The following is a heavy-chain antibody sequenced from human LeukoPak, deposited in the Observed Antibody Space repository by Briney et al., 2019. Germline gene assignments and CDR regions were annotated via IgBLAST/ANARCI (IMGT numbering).Heavy chain of an antibody. CDR1: GFTFSSYG. J-gene: IGHJ4*02. D-gene: IGHD6-19*01. V-gene: IGHV3-33*01. CDR3: ARDNQWLASHYFDY. CDR2: IWYDRSNK. Sequence: PGRSLRLSCAASGFTFSSYGMHWVRQAPGKGLEWVAVIWYDRSNKYYADSVKGRFTISRDNSKNTLYLQMNSLRAEDTAVYYCARDNQWLASHYFDYWGQGTLVTVSS.